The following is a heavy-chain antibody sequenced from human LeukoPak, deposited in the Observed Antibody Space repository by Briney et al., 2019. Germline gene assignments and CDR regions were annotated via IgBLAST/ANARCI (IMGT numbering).Heavy chain of an antibody. CDR3: ARDSGYDPAYFDY. Sequence: GASVKVSCKASGGTFSSYAISWVRQAPGQGLEWMGGIIPIFGTANYAQKFQGRVTITADESTSTAYMELSSLRSGDTAVYYCARDSGYDPAYFDYWGQGTPVTVSS. CDR1: GGTFSSYA. J-gene: IGHJ4*02. D-gene: IGHD1-1*01. CDR2: IIPIFGTA. V-gene: IGHV1-69*13.